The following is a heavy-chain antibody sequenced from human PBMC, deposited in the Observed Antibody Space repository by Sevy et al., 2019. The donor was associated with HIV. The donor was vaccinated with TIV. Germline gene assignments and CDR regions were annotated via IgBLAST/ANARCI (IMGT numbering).Heavy chain of an antibody. Sequence: SETLSLTCTVSGGSISAYYWSWLRQPPGKGLEYIGGIYYTGSTYYNPSLKSRVTISVDTSKNQFSLNLRSVTAVDTAVYYCARAPPVRSGDDSLNWLDPWGQGILVTVSS. J-gene: IGHJ5*02. CDR1: GGSISAYY. CDR3: ARAPPVRSGDDSLNWLDP. CDR2: IYYTGST. D-gene: IGHD5-12*01. V-gene: IGHV4-59*12.